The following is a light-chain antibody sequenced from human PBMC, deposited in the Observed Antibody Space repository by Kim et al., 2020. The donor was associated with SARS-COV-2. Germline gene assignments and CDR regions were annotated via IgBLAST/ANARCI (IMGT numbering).Light chain of an antibody. CDR2: AAS. V-gene: IGKV1-8*01. Sequence: SSAGDSVVLTCRASQGTRSYLALYQQRPGQAPNILIYAASTLQPGVPSRFSGSGSGTEFTLTINSLQSEDFATYYCQHYYSYPWTFGQGTKVDIK. CDR3: QHYYSYPWT. CDR1: QGTRSY. J-gene: IGKJ1*01.